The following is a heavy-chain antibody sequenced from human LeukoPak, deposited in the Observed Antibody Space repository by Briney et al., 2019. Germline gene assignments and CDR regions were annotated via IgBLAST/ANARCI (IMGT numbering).Heavy chain of an antibody. CDR1: GGSFSDYS. CDR3: ARGLGPSGIAARRWFDP. J-gene: IGHJ5*02. V-gene: IGHV4-34*01. Sequence: SETLSLTCAVYGGSFSDYSWTWIRQPPGKGLEWIGEINHSGSTNYNPSLKSRVTISVDTSKNQFSLKLSSVTAADTAVYYCARGLGPSGIAARRWFDPWGQGTLVTVSS. D-gene: IGHD6-6*01. CDR2: INHSGST.